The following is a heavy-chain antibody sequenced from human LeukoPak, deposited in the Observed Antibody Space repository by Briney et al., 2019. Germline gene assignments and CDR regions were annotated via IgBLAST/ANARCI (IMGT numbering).Heavy chain of an antibody. V-gene: IGHV3-48*03. CDR2: ISSSGSTI. Sequence: GGSLRLSCAASGFTFSSYEMNWVHQAPGKGLEWVSYISSSGSTIYYADSVKGRFTISRDNAKNSLYLQMNSLRAEDTAVYYCARDRLIGDYYYYMDVWGKGTTVTVSS. CDR3: ARDRLIGDYYYYMDV. CDR1: GFTFSSYE. D-gene: IGHD2-21*01. J-gene: IGHJ6*03.